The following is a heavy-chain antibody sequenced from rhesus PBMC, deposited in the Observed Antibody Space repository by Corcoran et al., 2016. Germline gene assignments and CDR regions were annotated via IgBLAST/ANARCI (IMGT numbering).Heavy chain of an antibody. D-gene: IGHD1-44*02. CDR3: ARDRGRAAVNDRFDV. Sequence: QLQLQESGPGLVKPSETLSLTCAFSGGSSSSSYWSWIRKAPGKGMEWIGYIYGSGSSNNYNPPLKGRVTLSVDTSKDQLSLKLSSVTAAGTAVYYCARDRGRAAVNDRFDVWGPGVLVTVSS. V-gene: IGHV4-169*02. J-gene: IGHJ5-1*01. CDR1: GGSSSSSY. CDR2: IYGSGSSN.